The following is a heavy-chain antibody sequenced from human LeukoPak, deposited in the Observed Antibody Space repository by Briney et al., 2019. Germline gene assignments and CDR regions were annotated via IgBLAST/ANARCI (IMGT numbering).Heavy chain of an antibody. CDR2: ISPYNGNT. D-gene: IGHD3-22*01. V-gene: IGHV1-18*01. J-gene: IGHJ4*02. CDR1: GYTFSSYG. Sequence: ASVKVSCKASGYTFSSYGVTWVRQAPGQRPEWMGWISPYNGNTNDAQKLQGRVTMTTDTSTSTAYMELWSLRSDDTAVYYCARHYDGSGSTLDYWGQGTLVTVSS. CDR3: ARHYDGSGSTLDY.